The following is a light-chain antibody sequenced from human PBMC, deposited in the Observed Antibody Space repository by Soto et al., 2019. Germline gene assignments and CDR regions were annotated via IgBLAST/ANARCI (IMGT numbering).Light chain of an antibody. CDR1: RSDVGGYNY. CDR3: SSDAGNDKYV. Sequence: QSALTQPPSASGSPGQSVTISCTGTRSDVGGYNYVSWYQHHPGKAPKLMIYEVSKRPSGVPDRFSGSKSCNTASLTVSGLQADDEADYYCSSDAGNDKYVFGSGTKVTVL. CDR2: EVS. J-gene: IGLJ1*01. V-gene: IGLV2-8*01.